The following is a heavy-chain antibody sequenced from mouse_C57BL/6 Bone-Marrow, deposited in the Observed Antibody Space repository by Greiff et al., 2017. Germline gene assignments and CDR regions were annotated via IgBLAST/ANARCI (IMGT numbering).Heavy chain of an antibody. J-gene: IGHJ3*01. V-gene: IGHV1-69*01. Sequence: VQLKQPGAELVMPGASVKLSCKASGYTFTSYWMHWVKQRPGQGLEWIGEIDPSDSYTTYNQKFKGKSTLTVDTSSSTAYMQLSSLTSEDSAVDYWASDYYGCGYAYWGQGTLVTVAA. CDR1: GYTFTSYW. CDR3: ASDYYGCGYAY. D-gene: IGHD1-1*01. CDR2: IDPSDSYT.